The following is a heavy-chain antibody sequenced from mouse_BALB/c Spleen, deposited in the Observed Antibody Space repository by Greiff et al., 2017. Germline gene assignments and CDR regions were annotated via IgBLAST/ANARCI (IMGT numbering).Heavy chain of an antibody. CDR1: GFTSSSYG. J-gene: IGHJ4*01. Sequence: DVKLVESGGGLVQPGGSLKLSCAASGFTSSSYGMSWVRQTPDKRLELVATINSNGGSTYYPDSVKGRFTISRDNAKNTLYLQMSSLKSEDTAMYYCARDYGENLGYEGYYYAMDYWGQGTSVTVSS. CDR2: INSNGGST. V-gene: IGHV5-6-3*01. D-gene: IGHD2-14*01. CDR3: ARDYGENLGYEGYYYAMDY.